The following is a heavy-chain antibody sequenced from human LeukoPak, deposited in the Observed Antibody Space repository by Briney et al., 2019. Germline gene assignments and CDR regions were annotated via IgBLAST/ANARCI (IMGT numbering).Heavy chain of an antibody. CDR2: ISSSSSYI. J-gene: IGHJ6*03. CDR1: GFTFSSYS. V-gene: IGHV3-21*04. CDR3: AKDYAVAVNYMDV. Sequence: GGSLRLSCAASGFTFSSYSMNWVRQAPGKGLEWVSSISSSSSYIYYADSVKGRFTISRDNFKNTLYLQMNSLRAEDTAVYYCAKDYAVAVNYMDVWGKGTTVTISS. D-gene: IGHD6-19*01.